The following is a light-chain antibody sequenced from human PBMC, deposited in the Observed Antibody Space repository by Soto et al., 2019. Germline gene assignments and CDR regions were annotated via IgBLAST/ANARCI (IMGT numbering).Light chain of an antibody. CDR1: QSVLYSSNNKNY. CDR2: WAS. Sequence: DIVMTQSPDSLAVSLGERATINCKSSQSVLYSSNNKNYLAWYQQKPGQPPKLLIYWASARESGVPVRFSGSGSGTDFTLTISSLQAEDVAVYYCQQYYSIPYTFGQGTKLEIK. J-gene: IGKJ2*01. V-gene: IGKV4-1*01. CDR3: QQYYSIPYT.